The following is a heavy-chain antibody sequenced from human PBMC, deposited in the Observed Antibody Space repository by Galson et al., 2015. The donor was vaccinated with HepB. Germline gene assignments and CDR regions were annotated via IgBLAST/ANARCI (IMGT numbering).Heavy chain of an antibody. J-gene: IGHJ6*02. CDR2: IKQDGSEK. CDR3: ARWGRGQLVVLEYYYYYYGMDV. D-gene: IGHD6-6*01. V-gene: IGHV3-7*03. CDR1: GFTFSSYW. Sequence: SLRLSCAASGFTFSSYWMSWVRQAPGKGLEWVANIKQDGSEKYYVDSVKGRFTISRDNAKNSLYLQMNSLRAEDTAVYYCARWGRGQLVVLEYYYYYYGMDVWGQGTTVTVSS.